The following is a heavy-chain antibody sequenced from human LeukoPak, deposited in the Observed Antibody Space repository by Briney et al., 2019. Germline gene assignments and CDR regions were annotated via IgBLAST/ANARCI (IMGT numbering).Heavy chain of an antibody. CDR3: ARVRYYLDY. CDR1: GFTFGDHY. Sequence: TGGSLRLSCAASGFTFGDHYMDWVRQAPGKGLEWVGRIRNKANSYTTEYAASGKGTFTISRNDSKNSLYLQMNSLKTEDTAVYYCARVRYYLDYWGQGTLVTVSS. J-gene: IGHJ4*02. D-gene: IGHD3-9*01. V-gene: IGHV3-72*01. CDR2: IRNKANSYTT.